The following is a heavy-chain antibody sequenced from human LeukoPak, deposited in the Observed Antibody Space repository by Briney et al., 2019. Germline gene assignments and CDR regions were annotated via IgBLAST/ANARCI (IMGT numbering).Heavy chain of an antibody. J-gene: IGHJ4*02. D-gene: IGHD1-1*01. CDR3: ASETTTGLYFDY. V-gene: IGHV1-2*02. CDR2: INPNSGGT. CDR1: GYTFTGYY. Sequence: ASVKVSCKASGYTFTGYYIHWVRQAPGQGLEVMGWINPNSGGTNYAQKFQGRVTMTRDTSISTAYMELSRLRSDDTAVYYCASETTTGLYFDYWGQGTLVTVSS.